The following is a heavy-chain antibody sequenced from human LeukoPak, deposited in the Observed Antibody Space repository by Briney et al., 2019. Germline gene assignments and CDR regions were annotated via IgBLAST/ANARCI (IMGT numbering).Heavy chain of an antibody. CDR1: GFTVSNTY. Sequence: PGGSLRLSCAASGFTVSNTYMSWVRQAPGKGLEWVSIIYSGGGTRYADSVKGRFTISRDNSKNTLYLQMNSLRAEDTAVYYCARDITIFGVVTYYFDYWGQGTLVTVSS. V-gene: IGHV3-53*01. CDR2: IYSGGGT. D-gene: IGHD3-3*01. CDR3: ARDITIFGVVTYYFDY. J-gene: IGHJ4*02.